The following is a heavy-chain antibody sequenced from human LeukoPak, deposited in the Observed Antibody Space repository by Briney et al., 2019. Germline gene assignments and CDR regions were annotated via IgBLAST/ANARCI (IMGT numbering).Heavy chain of an antibody. CDR3: ARAPAYFGFTAMEAYFDY. Sequence: KSSETLSLTCTVSGGSISSGGYYWSWIRQPPGKGLEWIGYIYHSGSTYYNPSLKSRVTISVDRSENQFPLKLSSVTAADTAVYYCARAPAYFGFTAMEAYFDYWGQGTLVTVSS. V-gene: IGHV4-30-2*01. J-gene: IGHJ4*02. CDR2: IYHSGST. CDR1: GGSISSGGYY. D-gene: IGHD5-18*01.